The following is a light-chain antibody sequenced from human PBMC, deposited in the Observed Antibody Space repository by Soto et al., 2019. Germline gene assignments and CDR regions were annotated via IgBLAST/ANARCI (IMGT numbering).Light chain of an antibody. CDR1: SGSVSTGYY. Sequence: QTVVTQEPSFSVSPGGTVTLTCGLSSGSVSTGYYPSWLQQTPGQAPRTLIYTTNTRSSGVPDRLSGSILGDRAALTITGAQADDESDYYCVLFMGSGIGVFGGGTQLTVL. CDR2: TTN. CDR3: VLFMGSGIGV. V-gene: IGLV8-61*01. J-gene: IGLJ3*02.